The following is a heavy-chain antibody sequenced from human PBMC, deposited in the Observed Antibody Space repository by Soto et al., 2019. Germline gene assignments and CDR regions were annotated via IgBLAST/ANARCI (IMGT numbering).Heavy chain of an antibody. CDR2: IWYDGSNK. V-gene: IGHV3-33*01. Sequence: QVQLVESGGGVVQPGRSLRLSCAASGFTFSSYGMHWVRQAPGKGLEWVAVIWYDGSNKYYADSVKGRFTISRDNSKNXXYXQXXSLRAEDTAVYYCARGVVEDYDILTGYSHAEYFQHWGQGTLVTVSS. J-gene: IGHJ1*01. CDR1: GFTFSSYG. CDR3: ARGVVEDYDILTGYSHAEYFQH. D-gene: IGHD3-9*01.